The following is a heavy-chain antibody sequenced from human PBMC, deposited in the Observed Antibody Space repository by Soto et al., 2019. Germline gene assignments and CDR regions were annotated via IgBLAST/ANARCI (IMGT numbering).Heavy chain of an antibody. D-gene: IGHD1-26*01. Sequence: SLRLSCAASGFTVSSNYMSWVRQAPLKGLEWVSFIYSGGDTYYADSVKGRFTISRDNSKNTLYLQMNSLRAEDTAVYYCARLPSGSPFDYWGQGTLVTASS. CDR3: ARLPSGSPFDY. CDR2: IYSGGDT. CDR1: GFTVSSNY. V-gene: IGHV3-53*01. J-gene: IGHJ4*02.